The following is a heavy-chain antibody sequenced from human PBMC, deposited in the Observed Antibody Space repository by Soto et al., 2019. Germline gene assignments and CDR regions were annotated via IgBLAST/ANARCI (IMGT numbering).Heavy chain of an antibody. CDR2: VYHTGFV. CDR3: ARVRPPSSTSPAAVLYYFDY. V-gene: IGHV4-4*02. Sequence: QVRLHESGPGLVKPSGTLSLTCAVSGDSITGRNWLTWVRQPPGKGLEWIGEVYHTGFVSYKPPLNSRVTISVDKSKNQFSLSLASVTAADTAMYYCARVRPPSSTSPAAVLYYFDYWGQGTLVTVSS. J-gene: IGHJ4*02. D-gene: IGHD2-2*01. CDR1: GDSITGRNW.